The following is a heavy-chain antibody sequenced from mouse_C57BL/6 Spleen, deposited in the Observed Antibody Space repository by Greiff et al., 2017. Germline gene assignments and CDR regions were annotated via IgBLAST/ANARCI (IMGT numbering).Heavy chain of an antibody. Sequence: QVQLQQPGAELVRPGSSVKLSCKASGYTFTSYWMDWVKQRPGQGLEWIGNIYPSDSETHYNQKFKDKATLTVDKSSSTAYMQLSSLTSEDSAVYYCSRRHYGSSSFAYWGQGTLVTVSA. D-gene: IGHD1-1*01. V-gene: IGHV1-61*01. J-gene: IGHJ3*01. CDR1: GYTFTSYW. CDR3: SRRHYGSSSFAY. CDR2: IYPSDSET.